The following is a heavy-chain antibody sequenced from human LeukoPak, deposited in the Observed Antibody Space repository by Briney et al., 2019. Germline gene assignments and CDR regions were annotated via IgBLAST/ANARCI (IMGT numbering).Heavy chain of an antibody. J-gene: IGHJ4*02. D-gene: IGHD2-2*01. CDR1: GFTFSSYA. CDR3: VKVMAEYQLLSGPDY. CDR2: ISSNGGST. V-gene: IGHV3-64D*06. Sequence: GGSLRLSCSASGFTFSSYAMHWVRQAPGKGLEYVSAISSNGGSTYYADSVEGRFTISRDNSKNTLYLQMSSLRAEDTAVYYCVKVMAEYQLLSGPDYWGQGTLVTVSS.